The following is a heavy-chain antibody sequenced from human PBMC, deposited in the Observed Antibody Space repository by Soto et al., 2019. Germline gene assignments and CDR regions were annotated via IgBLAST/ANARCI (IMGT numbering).Heavy chain of an antibody. CDR1: GGSISSGGYY. J-gene: IGHJ4*02. V-gene: IGHV4-31*03. CDR2: IYYSGST. D-gene: IGHD1-26*01. Sequence: QVQLQESGPGLVKPSQTLSLTCTFSGGSISSGGYYWSWIRQHPGKGLEWIGYIYYSGSTYYNPSLKSRVTISVDTSKTQFSLKLSSVTAADTAVYYCAREGCIAGATAAGYCGQGALVTVSS. CDR3: AREGCIAGATAAGY.